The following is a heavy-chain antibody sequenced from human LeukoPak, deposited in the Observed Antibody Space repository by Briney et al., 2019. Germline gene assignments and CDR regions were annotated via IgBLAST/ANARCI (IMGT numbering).Heavy chain of an antibody. CDR2: ISGSGGST. J-gene: IGHJ4*02. D-gene: IGHD6-13*01. Sequence: GGSLRLSCAASGFTFSSYAMSWVRQAPGKGLEWVSAISGSGGSTYYADSVKGRFTISRDNSKNTLYLQMNSLRAEDTAVYYCARDVRVSSSWYWGFDYWGQGTLVTVSS. V-gene: IGHV3-23*01. CDR3: ARDVRVSSSWYWGFDY. CDR1: GFTFSSYA.